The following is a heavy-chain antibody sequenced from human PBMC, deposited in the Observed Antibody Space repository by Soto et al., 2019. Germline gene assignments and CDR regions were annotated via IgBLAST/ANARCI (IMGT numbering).Heavy chain of an antibody. J-gene: IGHJ6*02. Sequence: EVQLVESVGGLVQPGGSLRLSCAASGFTFSNYWMSWVRQAPGKGLEWVANIKQDGSEKYYVASVEGRFTLSRDNAKNSLHLQMNSLRAEDTAVYYCAKDIVVVPAAIVVGDYYYGMDVWGQGTTVTVSS. D-gene: IGHD2-2*02. V-gene: IGHV3-7*04. CDR1: GFTFSNYW. CDR3: AKDIVVVPAAIVVGDYYYGMDV. CDR2: IKQDGSEK.